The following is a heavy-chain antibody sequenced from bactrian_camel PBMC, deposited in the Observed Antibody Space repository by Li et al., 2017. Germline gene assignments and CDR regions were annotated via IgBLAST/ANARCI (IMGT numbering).Heavy chain of an antibody. CDR1: EFTFTSYD. D-gene: IGHD2*01. Sequence: DVQLVESGGGLVQPGGSVRLSCRASEFTFTSYDMSWVRQAPGKGLEWVSTITNSDRTYYTDSVKGRFTITKDKTTNTLYLKMDNLKPEDTALYYCVRGTWTARPLSLQFGSLLHGQGTQVTVS. V-gene: IGHV3S40*01. CDR2: ITNSDRT. J-gene: IGHJ4*01.